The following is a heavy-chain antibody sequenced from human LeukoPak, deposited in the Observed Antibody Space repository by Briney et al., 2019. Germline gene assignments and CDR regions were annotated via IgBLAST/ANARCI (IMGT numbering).Heavy chain of an antibody. D-gene: IGHD3-10*01. CDR2: IYHSGST. Sequence: PSETLSLTCTVSGYSISSGYYWGWIRQPPGKGLEWIGSIYHSGSTYYNPSLKSRVTISVDTSKNQFSLKLSSVTAADTAVYYCAKDALWFGELPSPSFDYWGQGTLVTVSS. CDR3: AKDALWFGELPSPSFDY. V-gene: IGHV4-38-2*02. J-gene: IGHJ4*02. CDR1: GYSISSGYY.